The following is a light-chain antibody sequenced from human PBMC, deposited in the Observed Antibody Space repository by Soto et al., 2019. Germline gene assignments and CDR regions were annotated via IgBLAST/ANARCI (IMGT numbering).Light chain of an antibody. CDR3: LQYYNSPRT. J-gene: IGKJ1*01. CDR1: QGIRND. Sequence: IQMTQSPSSLSASVGDRVTITCRASQGIRNDLGWHQPKPGKAPKVLIDAASSLQSRVPSRFSASGSGTDFTLTISSLQPEEFATKYCLQYYNSPRTFGQGSKVEVK. CDR2: AAS. V-gene: IGKV1-6*01.